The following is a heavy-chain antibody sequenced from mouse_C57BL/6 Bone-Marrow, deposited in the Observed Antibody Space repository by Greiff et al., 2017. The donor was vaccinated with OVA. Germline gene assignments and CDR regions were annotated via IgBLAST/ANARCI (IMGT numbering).Heavy chain of an antibody. J-gene: IGHJ3*01. V-gene: IGHV1-59*01. D-gene: IGHD2-5*01. CDR3: ARSRGYCSNTGFAY. CDR2: IDPSDSYT. CDR1: GYTFTSYW. Sequence: QVQLQQPGAELVRPGTSVKLSCKASGYTFTSYWMHWVKQRPGQGLEWIGVIDPSDSYTNYNQTFKGKATLTVDTSSSTAYMQLSSLTSEDSAVYYCARSRGYCSNTGFAYWGQGTLVTVSA.